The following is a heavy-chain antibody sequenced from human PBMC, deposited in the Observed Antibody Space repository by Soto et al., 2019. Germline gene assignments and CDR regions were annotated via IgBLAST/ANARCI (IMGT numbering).Heavy chain of an antibody. D-gene: IGHD2-2*01. V-gene: IGHV1-46*01. CDR1: GYTFARYY. CDR3: ARDFVEVPSALYYFDY. Sequence: ASVKVSFKTSGYTFARYYMHWVQQAPGQGLEWMGIINPSGGSTSYAQKFQGRLTMTKDTSTSTVYMELSSLTSEDTAMYYCARDFVEVPSALYYFDYWGQGSLVTVSS. CDR2: INPSGGST. J-gene: IGHJ4*02.